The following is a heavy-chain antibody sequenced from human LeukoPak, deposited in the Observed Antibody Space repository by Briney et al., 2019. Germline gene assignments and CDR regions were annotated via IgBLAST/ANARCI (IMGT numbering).Heavy chain of an antibody. CDR3: AKRGVVIRVILVGFHKEANYFDS. D-gene: IGHD3-22*01. CDR2: ISDSGGRT. Sequence: GGPLRLSCAVSGITLSNYGMSWVRQAPGKGLDWVAGISDSGGRTNYADSVKGRFTISRDNPKNTLYLQMNSLRVEDTAVYFCAKRGVVIRVILVGFHKEANYFDSWGQGALVTVSS. CDR1: GITLSNYG. J-gene: IGHJ4*02. V-gene: IGHV3-23*01.